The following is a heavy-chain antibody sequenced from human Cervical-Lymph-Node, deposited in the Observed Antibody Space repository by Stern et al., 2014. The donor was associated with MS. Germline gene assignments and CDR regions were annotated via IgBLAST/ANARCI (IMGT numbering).Heavy chain of an antibody. J-gene: IGHJ4*02. CDR1: GFTFSHYW. V-gene: IGHV3-74*01. D-gene: IGHD1-26*01. Sequence: EVKLVESGGDLVQPGGSLRFSCVASGFTFSHYWMQWVRQAPGKGLVWVSHITSDGSTTTYADSVKGRFTVSRDNAKNTLYLQMDSLRAEDTAVYFCARDNSGTDYWGQGTLVTVSS. CDR2: ITSDGSTT. CDR3: ARDNSGTDY.